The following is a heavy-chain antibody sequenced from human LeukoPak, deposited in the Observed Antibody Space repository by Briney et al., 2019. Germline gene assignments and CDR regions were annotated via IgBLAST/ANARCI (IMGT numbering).Heavy chain of an antibody. V-gene: IGHV3-30-3*01. CDR3: VRDDSSHFDY. CDR2: ISYNGTNE. CDR1: GCTFSIYA. Sequence: SGGSLRLSCAASGCTFSIYAIHWVRQAPGKGLEWVAGISYNGTNEYYPDSLKGRFTISRDNAKNTLYLQMNSLRAEDTAVYYCVRDDSSHFDYWGQGALVTVSS. D-gene: IGHD6-13*01. J-gene: IGHJ4*02.